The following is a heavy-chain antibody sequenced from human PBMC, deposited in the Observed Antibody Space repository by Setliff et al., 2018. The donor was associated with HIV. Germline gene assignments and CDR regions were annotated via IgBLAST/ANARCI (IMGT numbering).Heavy chain of an antibody. D-gene: IGHD3-10*01. Sequence: SETLSLTCTVSGGSISSYCWNWIRQSPGRGLEWIGFIFSSGSTKYNPSLQSRVTMSIDTSKNQFSLKLTSVTAADAAVYYCARRIDNSGSFPDKNWFDTWGQGSLVTVSS. CDR1: GGSISSYC. J-gene: IGHJ5*02. CDR3: ARRIDNSGSFPDKNWFDT. V-gene: IGHV4-4*09. CDR2: IFSSGST.